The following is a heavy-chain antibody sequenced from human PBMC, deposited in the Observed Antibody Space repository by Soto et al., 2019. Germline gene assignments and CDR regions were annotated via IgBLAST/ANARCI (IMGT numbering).Heavy chain of an antibody. CDR1: GGSFSGYY. J-gene: IGHJ3*02. V-gene: IGHV4-34*01. Sequence: QVQLQQWGAGLLKPSETLSLTCAVYGGSFSGYYWSWIRQPPGKGLEWIGEINHSGSTNYNPSLKSRVTISVDTSKNQVALKLSSVTAADTAVYYCARGDPEYSSSFDAFDIWGQGTMVTVSS. D-gene: IGHD6-6*01. CDR3: ARGDPEYSSSFDAFDI. CDR2: INHSGST.